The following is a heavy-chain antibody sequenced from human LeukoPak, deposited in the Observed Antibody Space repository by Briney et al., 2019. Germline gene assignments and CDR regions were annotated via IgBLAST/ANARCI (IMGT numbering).Heavy chain of an antibody. D-gene: IGHD5-18*01. J-gene: IGHJ5*02. CDR1: GGSISSYY. CDR2: IYYSGST. Sequence: SETLSLTCTASGGSISSYYWSWIRQPPGKGLEWIGYIYYSGSTNYNPSLKSRVTISVDTSENQFSLKLSSVTAADTAVYYCARQRRGYSYGYGWFDPWGQGTLVTVSS. V-gene: IGHV4-59*08. CDR3: ARQRRGYSYGYGWFDP.